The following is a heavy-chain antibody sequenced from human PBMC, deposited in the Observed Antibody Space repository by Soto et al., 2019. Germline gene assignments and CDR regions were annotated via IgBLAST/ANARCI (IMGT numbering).Heavy chain of an antibody. D-gene: IGHD3-16*01. CDR1: GGSFSGYY. V-gene: IGHV4-34*01. CDR2: INHSGST. Sequence: PSETLSLTCAVYGGSFSGYYWSWIRQPPGKGLEWIGEINHSGSTNYNPSLKSQVTISVDTSKNQFSLKLSSVTAADTAVYYCARGLPPYYDYVWGSYRRGNWFDPWGQRTLVTVSS. CDR3: ARGLPPYYDYVWGSYRRGNWFDP. J-gene: IGHJ5*02.